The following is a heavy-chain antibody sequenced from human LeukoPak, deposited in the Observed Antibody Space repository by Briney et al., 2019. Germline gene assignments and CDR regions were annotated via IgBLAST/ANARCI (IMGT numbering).Heavy chain of an antibody. CDR1: GFTFSPYA. Sequence: QTGGSLRLSCAASGFTFSPYAMHWVRQAPGKGLEWVSCISYDGSDTFYADSVKGRFTISRDNSRNTLYLEMDSLRAGDTAVYFRARDFHDSSGYGQHCDYWGQGTLVTVSS. D-gene: IGHD3-22*01. J-gene: IGHJ4*02. V-gene: IGHV3-30*01. CDR2: ISYDGSDT. CDR3: ARDFHDSSGYGQHCDY.